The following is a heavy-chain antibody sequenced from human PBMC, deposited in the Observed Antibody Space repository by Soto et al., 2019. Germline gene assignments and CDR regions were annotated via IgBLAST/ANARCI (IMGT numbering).Heavy chain of an antibody. CDR2: ISSSSSTI. J-gene: IGHJ4*02. Sequence: PGGSLRLSCAASGFTFSSYSMNWVRQAPGKGLGWVWYISSSSSTIYYADSVKGRFTISRDNAKNSLYLQMNSLRDADTAVYYCARDREDSSRWYYGYWGQGTLVTVSS. CDR1: GFTFSSYS. V-gene: IGHV3-48*02. D-gene: IGHD6-13*01. CDR3: ARDREDSSRWYYGY.